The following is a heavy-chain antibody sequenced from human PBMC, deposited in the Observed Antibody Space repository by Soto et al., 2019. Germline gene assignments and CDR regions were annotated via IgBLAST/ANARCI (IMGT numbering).Heavy chain of an antibody. CDR3: ARGGRLAYYVDV. Sequence: PGESLKISCKGSGYSFTSYWISWVRQMPGKGLEWMGRIDPSDSYTNYSPSFQGHVTISADKSISTAYLQMNSLRVDDTAVYFCARGGRLAYYVDVWGKGTTVTVSS. V-gene: IGHV5-10-1*01. CDR2: IDPSDSYT. D-gene: IGHD2-21*01. J-gene: IGHJ6*04. CDR1: GYSFTSYW.